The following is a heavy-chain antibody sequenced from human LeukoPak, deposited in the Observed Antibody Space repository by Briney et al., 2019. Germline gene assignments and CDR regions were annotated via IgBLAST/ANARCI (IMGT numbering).Heavy chain of an antibody. CDR1: GYSFTSYW. CDR2: IYPGDSDT. V-gene: IGHV5-51*01. J-gene: IGHJ4*02. D-gene: IGHD3-22*01. Sequence: GESLKISCKGSGYSFTSYWIGWVRQLPGKGLEWMGIIYPGDSDTRYRPSFQGQVTISADKSISTAYLQWSSLKASDTAMYYCAKRDSSGYYHFDYWGQGTLVTVSS. CDR3: AKRDSSGYYHFDY.